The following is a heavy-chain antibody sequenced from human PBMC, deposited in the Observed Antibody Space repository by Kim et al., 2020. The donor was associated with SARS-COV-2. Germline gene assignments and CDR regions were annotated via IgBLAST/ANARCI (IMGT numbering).Heavy chain of an antibody. V-gene: IGHV4-34*01. CDR3: ARGFADTAMVEGFDY. Sequence: PSPKSRVTISVDTSKNQFSLKLSSVTDADTAVYYCARGFADTAMVEGFDYWGQGTLVTVSS. J-gene: IGHJ4*02. D-gene: IGHD5-18*01.